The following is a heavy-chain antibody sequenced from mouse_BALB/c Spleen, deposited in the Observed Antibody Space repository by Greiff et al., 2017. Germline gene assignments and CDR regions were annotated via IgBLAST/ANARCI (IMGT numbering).Heavy chain of an antibody. CDR3: ARGGYDGYWYFDV. J-gene: IGHJ1*01. D-gene: IGHD2-2*01. Sequence: EVHLVESGAELVKPGASVKLSCTASGFNIKDTYMHWVKQRPEQGLEWIGRIDPANGNTKYDPKFQGKATITADTSSNTAYLQLSSLTSEDTAVYYCARGGYDGYWYFDVWGAGTTVTVSS. CDR2: IDPANGNT. CDR1: GFNIKDTY. V-gene: IGHV14-3*02.